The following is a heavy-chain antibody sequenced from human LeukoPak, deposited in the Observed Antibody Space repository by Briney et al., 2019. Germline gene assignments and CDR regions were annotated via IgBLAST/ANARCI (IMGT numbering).Heavy chain of an antibody. CDR2: ISYDGSNK. Sequence: GGSLRLSCAASGFTFSSYGMHWVRQAPGKGLEWVAVISYDGSNKYYADSVKGRFTISRDNSKNTLYLQMNSLRAEDTAVYYCAKIAGGGATSYWGQGTLVTVSS. V-gene: IGHV3-30*18. J-gene: IGHJ4*02. CDR1: GFTFSSYG. CDR3: AKIAGGGATSY. D-gene: IGHD1-26*01.